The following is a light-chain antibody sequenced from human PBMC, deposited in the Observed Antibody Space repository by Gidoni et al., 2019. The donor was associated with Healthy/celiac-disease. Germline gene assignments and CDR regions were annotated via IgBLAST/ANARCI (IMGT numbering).Light chain of an antibody. Sequence: SSELTQDPAASVALGQTVRITCQGDSLRSYYASWYQQKPGQAPVLVIYGKNNRPSGIPDRFSGSSSGNTASLTITGAQAEDEADYYCNSRDSSGNHEVFGGGTKLTVL. V-gene: IGLV3-19*01. CDR2: GKN. J-gene: IGLJ3*02. CDR1: SLRSYY. CDR3: NSRDSSGNHEV.